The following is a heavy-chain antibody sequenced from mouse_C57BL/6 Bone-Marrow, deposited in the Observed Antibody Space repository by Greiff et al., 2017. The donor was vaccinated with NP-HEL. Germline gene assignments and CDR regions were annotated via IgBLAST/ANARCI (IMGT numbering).Heavy chain of an antibody. CDR2: IYPGSGNT. J-gene: IGHJ3*01. Sequence: VQLQQSGAELVRPGASVKLSCKASGYTFTDYYINWVKQRPGQGLEWIARIYPGSGNTYYNEKFKGKATLTAEKSSSTAYMQLSSLTSEDSAVYFCARSVYYPWFAYWGQGTLVTVSA. D-gene: IGHD2-1*01. CDR3: ARSVYYPWFAY. CDR1: GYTFTDYY. V-gene: IGHV1-76*01.